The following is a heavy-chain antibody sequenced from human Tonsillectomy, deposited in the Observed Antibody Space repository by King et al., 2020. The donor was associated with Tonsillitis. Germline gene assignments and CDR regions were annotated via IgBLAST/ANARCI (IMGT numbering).Heavy chain of an antibody. Sequence: VQLVESGGGLVQPGGSLRLSCAASGFTFSNYNMNWVRQAPGKGLEWVSYISSSSSTIYYADSVKGRFTISRDNPKNSLYLQMNSLRDEDTAVYFCVRDYYDISGYYGGDSWGQGTLVTVSA. D-gene: IGHD3-22*01. CDR3: VRDYYDISGYYGGDS. CDR1: GFTFSNYN. CDR2: ISSSSSTI. V-gene: IGHV3-48*02. J-gene: IGHJ4*02.